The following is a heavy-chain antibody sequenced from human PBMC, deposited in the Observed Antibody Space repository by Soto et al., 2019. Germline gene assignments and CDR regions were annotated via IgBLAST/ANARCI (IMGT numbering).Heavy chain of an antibody. CDR2: SSATGAGT. D-gene: IGHD1-7*01. V-gene: IGHV3-23*01. CDR3: AKDRRAGGNYGFYSDF. CDR1: GFTFSSYG. Sequence: EVQLLESGGGLVQPGGSLRLSCAASGFTFSSYGMTWVRQAPGKGLEWVSFSSATGAGTYYADAVKGRFTISGDNSKNTLYRQMTSLRADDAAVYYCAKDRRAGGNYGFYSDFWGQGAVVIVSS. J-gene: IGHJ4*02.